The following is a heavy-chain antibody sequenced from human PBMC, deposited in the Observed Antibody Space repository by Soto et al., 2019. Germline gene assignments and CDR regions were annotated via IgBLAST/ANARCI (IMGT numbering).Heavy chain of an antibody. CDR3: AREPSERYQLPFDY. D-gene: IGHD2-2*01. J-gene: IGHJ4*02. CDR2: ISAHNGNT. Sequence: QVQLVQSGAEVKKPGASVKVSCKASGYTFTSYGISLVRQAPEQGLEWMGWISAHNGNTNYAQKLQGIVTFTTDTSTSTAYMELRGLRSDNMAVYYCAREPSERYQLPFDYWGQGTLVTVSS. CDR1: GYTFTSYG. V-gene: IGHV1-18*03.